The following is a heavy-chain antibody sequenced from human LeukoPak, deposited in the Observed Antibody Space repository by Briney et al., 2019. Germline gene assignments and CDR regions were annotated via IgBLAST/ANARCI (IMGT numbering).Heavy chain of an antibody. J-gene: IGHJ4*02. D-gene: IGHD4-17*01. Sequence: PGGSLRLSCAASGFTFSIYSMNWVRQAPGKGPEWVSYISTTSGTIYYADSVKGRFTISRDNAKNSLHLEMNNLRAADTAVYYCARGGYGDYHFDSWDQGTLVTVSS. CDR3: ARGGYGDYHFDS. CDR2: ISTTSGTI. CDR1: GFTFSIYS. V-gene: IGHV3-48*01.